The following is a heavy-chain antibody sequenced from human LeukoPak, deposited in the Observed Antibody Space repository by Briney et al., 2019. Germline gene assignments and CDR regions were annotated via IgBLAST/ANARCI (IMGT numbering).Heavy chain of an antibody. V-gene: IGHV3-7*04. D-gene: IGHD5-12*01. CDR3: ARGYSGYEFGY. CDR1: GFTFSSYW. Sequence: GESLKVSCAGSGFTFSSYWMNWVRQAPGKGLEWVANIKEDGSEEYYVDSVKGRFTISRDNARKSLYLQMNSLRVEDTAVYYCARGYSGYEFGYWGQGTLVTVST. J-gene: IGHJ4*02. CDR2: IKEDGSEE.